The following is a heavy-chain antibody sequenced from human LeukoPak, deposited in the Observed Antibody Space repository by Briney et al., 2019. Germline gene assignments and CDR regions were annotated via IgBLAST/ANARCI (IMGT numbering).Heavy chain of an antibody. CDR3: ARRYCSSTSCQFFDY. J-gene: IGHJ4*02. D-gene: IGHD2-2*01. Sequence: GESLKISCKGSGYSFTSHWIGWVRQMPGKGLEWMGIIYPGDSDTRYSPSFEGQVTTSADKSMSTAYLQWSSLKASDTAMYYCARRYCSSTSCQFFDYWGQGNLVTVSS. V-gene: IGHV5-51*01. CDR1: GYSFTSHW. CDR2: IYPGDSDT.